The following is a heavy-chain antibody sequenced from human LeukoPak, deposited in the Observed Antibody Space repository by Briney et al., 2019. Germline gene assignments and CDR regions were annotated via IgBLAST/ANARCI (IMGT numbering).Heavy chain of an antibody. D-gene: IGHD2-8*01. Sequence: GGSLRLSCAASEFNIKTNYMTWVRQAPGKGLEWVSIVYSGGDTYYADSVKGRFTISRDDSKNTLYLQMNSLRAEDTAVYYCARAGHCTNGICYTADFDYWGQGSLVTVSS. CDR2: VYSGGDT. CDR1: EFNIKTNY. J-gene: IGHJ4*02. CDR3: ARAGHCTNGICYTADFDY. V-gene: IGHV3-53*01.